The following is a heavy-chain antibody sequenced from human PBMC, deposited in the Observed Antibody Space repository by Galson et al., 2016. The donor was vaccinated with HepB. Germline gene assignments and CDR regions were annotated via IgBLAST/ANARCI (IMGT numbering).Heavy chain of an antibody. Sequence: SLRLSCAASGFSFSSYSISWVRQAPGKGLEWISHITGSGTTMYYADSVKGRFTISRDNGNNSLYLQMNSLRAEDTAVYYCARDGGYNYGFPYDYWGQGALVTVSS. CDR3: ARDGGYNYGFPYDY. CDR1: GFSFSSYS. V-gene: IGHV3-48*01. D-gene: IGHD5-18*01. J-gene: IGHJ4*02. CDR2: ITGSGTTM.